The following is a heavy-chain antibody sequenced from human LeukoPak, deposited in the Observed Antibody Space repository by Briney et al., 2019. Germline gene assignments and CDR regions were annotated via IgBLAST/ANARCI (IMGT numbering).Heavy chain of an antibody. Sequence: GGSLRLSCAASGFTVSSNYMSWVRQAPGKGLEWVSVIYSGGSTYYADSVKGRFTISRDNSKNTLYLQMNSLRADDTAVYYCAKSARDGYSHAYWGQGTLVTVLS. CDR2: IYSGGST. J-gene: IGHJ4*02. CDR3: AKSARDGYSHAY. CDR1: GFTVSSNY. V-gene: IGHV3-53*01. D-gene: IGHD5-18*01.